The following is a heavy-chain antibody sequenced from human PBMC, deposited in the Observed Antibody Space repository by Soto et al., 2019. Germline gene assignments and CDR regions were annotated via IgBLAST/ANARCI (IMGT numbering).Heavy chain of an antibody. J-gene: IGHJ6*02. D-gene: IGHD3-3*02. Sequence: QVQLVQSGAEVKKPGSSVKVSCKASGGTFSTSAISWVRQAPGQGLEWVGGIMPVFATPDYAQNFQGRVTITADESTTKAYLELTSLRTDDTAVYYCARDKDRQQLGGNYYYILDVWGQGTAITVSS. V-gene: IGHV1-69*12. CDR1: GGTFSTSA. CDR2: IMPVFATP. CDR3: ARDKDRQQLGGNYYYILDV.